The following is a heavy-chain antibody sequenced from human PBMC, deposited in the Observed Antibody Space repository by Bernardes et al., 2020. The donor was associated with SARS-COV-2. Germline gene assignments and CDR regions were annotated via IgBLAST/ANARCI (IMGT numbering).Heavy chain of an antibody. CDR3: ARGGAAAGLERFDF. V-gene: IGHV4-59*01. J-gene: IGHJ4*02. Sequence: SETLSLTCTVSGGSISSYYWSWIRQSPGKGLEWIGSIYYSGTTNYNPSLKSRVTMSVDTSKNQFSLKLSSVTAADTAVYYCARGGAAAGLERFDFWGQGTLVTVSS. CDR1: GGSISSYY. CDR2: IYYSGTT. D-gene: IGHD6-13*01.